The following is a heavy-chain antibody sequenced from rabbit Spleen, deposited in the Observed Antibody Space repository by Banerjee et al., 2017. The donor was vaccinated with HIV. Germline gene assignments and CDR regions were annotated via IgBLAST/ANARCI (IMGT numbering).Heavy chain of an antibody. CDR2: INAVTGKA. D-gene: IGHD2-1*01. CDR3: ARDPYSYDDYGNYPFNL. V-gene: IGHV1S40*01. CDR1: GFSFSSNYW. Sequence: QSLEESGGDLVKPGASLTLTCTASGFSFSSNYWICWVRQAPGKGLEWIACINAVTGKAVYATWAKGRFTISSDNAQNTVELQLNSLTAADTATYFCARDPYSYDDYGNYPFNLWGQGTLVTVS. J-gene: IGHJ4*01.